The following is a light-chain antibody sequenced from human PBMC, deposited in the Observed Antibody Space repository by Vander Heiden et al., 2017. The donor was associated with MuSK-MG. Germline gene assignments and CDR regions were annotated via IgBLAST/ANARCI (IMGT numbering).Light chain of an antibody. CDR3: SSYTSSSRV. V-gene: IGLV2-14*01. Sequence: QSALTPPASVSGSPGQSITISCTGTNSDVGGYNYVSWYQQHPGKAPKLMIYDVSNRPSGVSNRFSGSKSGNTASLTISGLQAEDEADYYCSSYTSSSRVFGGGTKLTVL. J-gene: IGLJ3*02. CDR2: DVS. CDR1: NSDVGGYNY.